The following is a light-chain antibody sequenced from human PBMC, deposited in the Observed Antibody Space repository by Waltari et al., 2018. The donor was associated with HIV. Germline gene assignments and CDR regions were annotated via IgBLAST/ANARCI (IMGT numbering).Light chain of an antibody. CDR1: SSDVGSYNL. CDR2: EVS. CDR3: CSYAGSSTFYV. J-gene: IGLJ1*01. V-gene: IGLV2-23*02. Sequence: QSALTQPASVSGSPGQSITISCTGTSSDVGSYNLVSWYQQHPGKAPKLMIYEVSKRPSGFSNRFSGYKSGNTASLTISGLQAEDEADYYCCSYAGSSTFYVFGTGTKVTVL.